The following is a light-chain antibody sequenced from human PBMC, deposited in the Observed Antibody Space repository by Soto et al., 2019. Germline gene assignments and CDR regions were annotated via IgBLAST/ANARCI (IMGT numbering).Light chain of an antibody. Sequence: SYELTQTPSVSVFPGQTATITCSGDELPKQFVFWYQQKPGQAPVLVIQKDTERPSGIPERFSGSTSGTLVTLTISGVQAEDEADYYCQSADNSGVVFGGGTKLTVL. V-gene: IGLV3-25*02. CDR3: QSADNSGVV. CDR2: KDT. J-gene: IGLJ2*01. CDR1: ELPKQF.